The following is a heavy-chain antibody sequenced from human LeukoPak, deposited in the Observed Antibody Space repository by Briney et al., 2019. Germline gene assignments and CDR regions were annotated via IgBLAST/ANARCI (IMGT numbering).Heavy chain of an antibody. J-gene: IGHJ4*02. CDR3: AKGVDYYDSSGYKDY. CDR2: ISGSGGST. CDR1: GFTFSSYA. Sequence: GGSLRLSCAASGFTFSSYAMSWVRQAPGKGLEWVSAISGSGGSTYYADSVKGRFTISRDNSKNTLYLQMNSLRAEDTAVYYCAKGVDYYDSSGYKDYWGQGTLVTVSS. D-gene: IGHD3-22*01. V-gene: IGHV3-23*01.